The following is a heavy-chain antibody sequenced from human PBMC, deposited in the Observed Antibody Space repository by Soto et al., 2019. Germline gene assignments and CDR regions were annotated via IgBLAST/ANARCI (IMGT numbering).Heavy chain of an antibody. D-gene: IGHD2-21*02. V-gene: IGHV1-18*01. Sequence: QVQLVQSGAEVKKPGASVKVSCKASGYTFTSYGISWVRQAPGQGLEWMGWISAYNGNTNYAQKLQGRGTMTTAPSTSTAYMELRSLRSDDTAVYYCARVVVVTAEGKYYYYGMDVWGQGTTVTVSS. CDR2: ISAYNGNT. CDR3: ARVVVVTAEGKYYYYGMDV. J-gene: IGHJ6*02. CDR1: GYTFTSYG.